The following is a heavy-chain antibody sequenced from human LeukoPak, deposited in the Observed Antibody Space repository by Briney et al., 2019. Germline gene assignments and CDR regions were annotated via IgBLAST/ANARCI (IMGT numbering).Heavy chain of an antibody. J-gene: IGHJ4*02. Sequence: GGSLRLSCAASGFTFSSYAMSWVRQAPGKGLEWVSGISGTGGTTYYADSVKGRFTISRDNSKNTLYLQMDSLRAEDTAIYYCARDRYRESSSWFLDYWGRGTLVTVSS. CDR3: ARDRYRESSSWFLDY. CDR1: GFTFSSYA. CDR2: ISGTGGTT. V-gene: IGHV3-23*01. D-gene: IGHD6-13*01.